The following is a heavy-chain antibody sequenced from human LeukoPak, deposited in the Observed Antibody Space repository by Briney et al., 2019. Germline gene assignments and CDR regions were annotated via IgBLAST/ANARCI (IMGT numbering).Heavy chain of an antibody. D-gene: IGHD6-19*01. CDR2: IKQDGSEK. CDR1: GFTFSNYW. CDR3: ARDQGAVAGTDY. V-gene: IGHV3-7*01. J-gene: IGHJ4*02. Sequence: GGSLRLSCAASGFTFSNYWMSWVRQAPGKGLEWVANIKQDGSEKYYVDSVKGRFTISRDNAKNSLYLQMNSLRAEDTAVYYCARDQGAVAGTDYWGQGTLVTVSS.